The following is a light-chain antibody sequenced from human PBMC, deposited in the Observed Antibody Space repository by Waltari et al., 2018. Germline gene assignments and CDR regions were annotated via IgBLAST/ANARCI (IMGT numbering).Light chain of an antibody. J-gene: IGLJ1*01. V-gene: IGLV2-14*03. CDR3: GTSTTTRNHV. CDR1: SSDVGAYNY. CDR2: DVS. Sequence: QSALTQPASVSGSPGQSITISCSGTSSDVGAYNYVCWYQQPPGKAPKLIIYDVSVRPSGVSNCCSGSKSGNTASLTISGLHTEDEADYYCGTSTTTRNHVFGTGTKVTVL.